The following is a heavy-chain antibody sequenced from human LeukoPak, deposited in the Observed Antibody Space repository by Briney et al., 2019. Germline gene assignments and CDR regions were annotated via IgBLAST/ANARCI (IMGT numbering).Heavy chain of an antibody. Sequence: ASVKVSCKVSGYTLTELSMHWVRQAPGKGLEWMGGFDPEDGETFYAQKFQGRVTMTKDTSTDTAYMELSSLRSEDTAAYYCTTDYYYDSSGSYYTIDYWGQGTLVTVSS. CDR2: FDPEDGET. CDR3: TTDYYYDSSGSYYTIDY. CDR1: GYTLTELS. V-gene: IGHV1-24*01. D-gene: IGHD3-22*01. J-gene: IGHJ4*02.